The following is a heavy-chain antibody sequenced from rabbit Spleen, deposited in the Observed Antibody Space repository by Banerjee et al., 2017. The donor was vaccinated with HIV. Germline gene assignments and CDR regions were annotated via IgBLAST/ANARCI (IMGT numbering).Heavy chain of an antibody. J-gene: IGHJ4*01. Sequence: QEELVESGGGLVQPEGSLTLTCKASGFDFSDRDVMCWVRQAPGKGLEWIACINTATGKPVYATWAKGRFTISTTSSTTVTLRMTSLTAADTATYFCARDLVGVIGWNFNLWGQGTLVTVS. D-gene: IGHD1-1*01. CDR2: INTATGKP. V-gene: IGHV1S45*01. CDR1: GFDFSDRDV. CDR3: ARDLVGVIGWNFNL.